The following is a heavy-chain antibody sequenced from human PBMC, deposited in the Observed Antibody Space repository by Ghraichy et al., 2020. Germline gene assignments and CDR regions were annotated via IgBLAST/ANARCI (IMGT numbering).Heavy chain of an antibody. V-gene: IGHV3-74*03. CDR3: ARGNSSTSRYGGAFDI. CDR1: GFTFSTYW. Sequence: GESLRLSCAASGFTFSTYWMDWVRQAPGKGLVWVSRINRDGNTTKYADSVKGRFTISRDNAKNTLYLQMNSLRAEDTAVYYCARGNSSTSRYGGAFDIWGRGTMVTVSS. J-gene: IGHJ3*02. D-gene: IGHD2-2*01. CDR2: INRDGNTT.